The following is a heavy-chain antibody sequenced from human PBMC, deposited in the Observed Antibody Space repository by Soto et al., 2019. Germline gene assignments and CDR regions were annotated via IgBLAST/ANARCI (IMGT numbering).Heavy chain of an antibody. CDR3: ARESEDLTSNFDY. J-gene: IGHJ4*02. Sequence: EVQLVESGGGLVKPGGSLRLSCAASGFTFTRYSMNWVRQAPGKGLEWVSSISSTTNYIYYGDSMKGRFTISRDNAKDSLYLGMNSLGAEDTAVYYCARESEDLTSNFDYWGQGTLVTVSS. CDR1: GFTFTRYS. CDR2: ISSTTNYI. V-gene: IGHV3-21*06.